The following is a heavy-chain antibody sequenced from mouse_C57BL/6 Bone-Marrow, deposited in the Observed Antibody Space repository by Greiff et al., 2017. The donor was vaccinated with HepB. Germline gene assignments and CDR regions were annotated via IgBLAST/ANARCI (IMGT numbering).Heavy chain of an antibody. CDR1: GYTFTSYW. V-gene: IGHV1-55*01. Sequence: VQLQQPGAELVKPGASVKMSCKASGYTFTSYWITWVKQRPGQGLEWIGDIYPGSGSTNDNEKSKRKATLTVDTSSSTAYMQLSSLTSEDSAVYYCARVGSYDYGSSGEFDYWGQGTTLTVSS. CDR3: ARVGSYDYGSSGEFDY. CDR2: IYPGSGST. D-gene: IGHD1-1*01. J-gene: IGHJ2*01.